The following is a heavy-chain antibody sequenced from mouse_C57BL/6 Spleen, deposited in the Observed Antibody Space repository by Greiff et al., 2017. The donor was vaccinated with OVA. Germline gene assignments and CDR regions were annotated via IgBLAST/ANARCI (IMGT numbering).Heavy chain of an antibody. V-gene: IGHV1-55*01. CDR2: IYPGSGST. CDR3: ARSFYSNYPLDY. J-gene: IGHJ2*01. CDR1: GYTFTSYW. Sequence: VQLQQPGAELVKPGASVKMSCKASGYTFTSYWITWVKQRPGQGLEWIGDIYPGSGSTNYNEKFKSKATLTVDTSSSTAYMQLSSLTSEDSAVYYCARSFYSNYPLDYWGQGTTLTVSS. D-gene: IGHD2-5*01.